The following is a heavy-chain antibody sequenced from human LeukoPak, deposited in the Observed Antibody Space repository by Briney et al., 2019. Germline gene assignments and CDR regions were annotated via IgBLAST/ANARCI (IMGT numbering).Heavy chain of an antibody. J-gene: IGHJ4*02. CDR1: EFTFSDYA. D-gene: IGHD1-7*01. CDR2: LNEDGSTT. Sequence: GGSLRLSCVASEFTFSDYAMSWVRQAPGKGLEWVSGLNEDGSTTFYADSVQGRFIISRDNSQNIVYLQMSSLRVEDAAVYYCVKDYPRIGVTGTTSFFDYWGQGNLVTVSS. V-gene: IGHV3-23*01. CDR3: VKDYPRIGVTGTTSFFDY.